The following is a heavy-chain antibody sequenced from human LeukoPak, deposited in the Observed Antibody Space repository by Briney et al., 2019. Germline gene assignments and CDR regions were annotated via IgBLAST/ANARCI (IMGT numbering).Heavy chain of an antibody. J-gene: IGHJ4*02. V-gene: IGHV3-9*01. Sequence: PGGSLRLSCAASGFTFNDYAMHWVRQAPGKGLEWVSGLSWNSGNIVYADSVKGRFTISRDNAKNSLYLQMNSLRAEDTAVYYCARETPAVVWGQGTLVTVSS. CDR3: ARETPAVV. CDR1: GFTFNDYA. D-gene: IGHD6-19*01. CDR2: LSWNSGNI.